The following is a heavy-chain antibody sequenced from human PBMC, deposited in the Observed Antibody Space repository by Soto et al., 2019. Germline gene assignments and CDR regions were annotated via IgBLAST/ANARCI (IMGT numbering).Heavy chain of an antibody. CDR1: GGTFSSYA. V-gene: IGHV1-69*13. D-gene: IGHD3-10*01. J-gene: IGHJ3*02. Sequence: SVKVSCKASGGTFSSYAISWVRQAPGQGLEWMGGIIPICGTANYAQKFQGRVTMTGDASTSTAYMELSRLRSDDTAVYYCARGALWFGELSIAFDIWGQGTMVTVSS. CDR3: ARGALWFGELSIAFDI. CDR2: IIPICGTA.